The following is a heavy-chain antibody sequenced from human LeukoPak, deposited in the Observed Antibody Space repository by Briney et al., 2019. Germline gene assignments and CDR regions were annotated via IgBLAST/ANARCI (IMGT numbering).Heavy chain of an antibody. CDR2: IKQDGSDK. J-gene: IGHJ4*02. V-gene: IGHV3-7*01. CDR1: GFPFSSYW. CDR3: ARLTGTTGFDY. Sequence: GGYLRLSCPASGFPFSSYWMSWVRQAPGTGLGGVANIKQDGSDKYYVDSLKGRFTISRDNAKNSLYLQLNSLRADDTAVYYCARLTGTTGFDYWGQGTLATVSS. D-gene: IGHD1-1*01.